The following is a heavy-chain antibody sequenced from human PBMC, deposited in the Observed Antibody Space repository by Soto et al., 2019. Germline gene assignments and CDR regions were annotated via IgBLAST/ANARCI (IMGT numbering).Heavy chain of an antibody. D-gene: IGHD3-9*01. CDR3: ARTVLGPDLLADSFVDYYYYMDV. V-gene: IGHV4-59*08. CDR1: GGSIRNFY. J-gene: IGHJ6*03. CDR2: VYYTGST. Sequence: SETLSLTCTVSGGSIRNFYWSWTRQPPGKGLEWIGYVYYTGSTSYNPSLKRRVTFSADSSRGQFSLRLNSVTAADTAVYYCARTVLGPDLLADSFVDYYYYMDVWGQGTTVTAP.